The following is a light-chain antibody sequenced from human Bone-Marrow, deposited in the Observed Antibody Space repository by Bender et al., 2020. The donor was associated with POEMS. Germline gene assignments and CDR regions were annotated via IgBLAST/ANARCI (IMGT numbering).Light chain of an antibody. V-gene: IGLV1-44*01. CDR1: SSNIGGNA. CDR2: GND. Sequence: ISCSGSSSNIGGNAVNWWQQLPGTAPKLLIYGNDQRPSGVPDRFSGSKSGNTASLTVSGLQAEDEADYYCSSFVGTNNFVFGSGTTVTVL. CDR3: SSFVGTNNFV. J-gene: IGLJ1*01.